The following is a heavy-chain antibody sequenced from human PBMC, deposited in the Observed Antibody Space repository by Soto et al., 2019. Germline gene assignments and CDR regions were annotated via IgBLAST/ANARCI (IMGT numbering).Heavy chain of an antibody. Sequence: LEILSLTCSFSGDSVTSHYLTWIRQSPEKGLEWIGYMYYTGITNYNPSLKSRVTISVDTSKNQFSLKLSSVTAADTAVYYCARLFTEYCSGGSCYYYYYYMDVWGKGTTVTVSS. CDR1: GDSVTSHY. D-gene: IGHD2-15*01. J-gene: IGHJ6*03. V-gene: IGHV4-59*08. CDR2: MYYTGIT. CDR3: ARLFTEYCSGGSCYYYYYYMDV.